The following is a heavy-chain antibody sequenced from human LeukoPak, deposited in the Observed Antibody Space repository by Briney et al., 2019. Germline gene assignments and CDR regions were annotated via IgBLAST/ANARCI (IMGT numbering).Heavy chain of an antibody. Sequence: GGSLRLSCAASGFTFSSYEMNWVRQAPGKGLEWVSYISSSGSTIYYADSVKGRFTISRDNAKNSLYLQMNSLRGEDTAVYYCAKDQAQWPYSSDYWGQGTLVTVSP. V-gene: IGHV3-48*03. D-gene: IGHD6-19*01. J-gene: IGHJ4*02. CDR3: AKDQAQWPYSSDY. CDR2: ISSSGSTI. CDR1: GFTFSSYE.